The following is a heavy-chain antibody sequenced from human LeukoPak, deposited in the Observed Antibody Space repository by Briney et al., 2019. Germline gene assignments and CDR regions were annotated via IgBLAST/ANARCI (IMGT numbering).Heavy chain of an antibody. V-gene: IGHV1-24*01. J-gene: IGHJ4*02. CDR2: FDPEDGET. D-gene: IGHD3-22*01. CDR3: ASKLNYYDSSGYYSM. CDR1: GYTLTELS. Sequence: ASVKVSCKVSGYTLTELSMHWVRQAPGKGLEWMGGFDPEDGETIYAQKFQGRVTMTEDTSTDTAYTELSSLRSEDTAVYYCASKLNYYDSSGYYSMWGQGTLVTVSS.